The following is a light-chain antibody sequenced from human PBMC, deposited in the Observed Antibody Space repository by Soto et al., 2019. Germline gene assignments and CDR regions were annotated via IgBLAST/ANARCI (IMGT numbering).Light chain of an antibody. J-gene: IGLJ1*01. CDR2: GNS. V-gene: IGLV1-40*01. Sequence: QSALTQPPSVSGAPGQRVTISCTGSSSNIGAGYDVHWYQQLPGKAPKLLIYGNSYRPSGVPDRFSGSKSGTSASLAITGLKHDDEADYYCQSFDSSLRGVIGTGTKVXVL. CDR3: QSFDSSLRGV. CDR1: SSNIGAGYD.